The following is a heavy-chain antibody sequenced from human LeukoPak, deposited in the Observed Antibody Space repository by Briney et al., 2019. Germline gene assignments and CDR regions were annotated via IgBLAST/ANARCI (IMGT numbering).Heavy chain of an antibody. CDR1: GFTFSRYG. V-gene: IGHV3-30*02. CDR2: IQDDGRRT. CDR3: ATYRQVLLPFES. Sequence: PGGSLRLSCEASGFTFSRYGMHWVRQAPGKGLEWVAFIQDDGRRTEYADSVRGRFTISRDNSKSTLSLQMNSLRAEDTAIYYCATYRQVLLPFESWGQGTLVTVSS. J-gene: IGHJ4*02. D-gene: IGHD2-8*02.